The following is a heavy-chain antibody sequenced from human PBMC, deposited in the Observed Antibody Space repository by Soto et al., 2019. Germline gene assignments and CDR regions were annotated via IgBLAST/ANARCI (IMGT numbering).Heavy chain of an antibody. V-gene: IGHV1-18*01. D-gene: IGHD3-10*01. Sequence: RASVKVSCKASGYTFTSYGISWVRQAPGQGLEWMGWISAYNGNTNYAQKLQGRVTMTTDTSTSTAYMELRSLRSDDTAVYYCAREPVLLWFGELSGDYYYYYGMDVWGQGTTVTVSS. J-gene: IGHJ6*02. CDR2: ISAYNGNT. CDR1: GYTFTSYG. CDR3: AREPVLLWFGELSGDYYYYYGMDV.